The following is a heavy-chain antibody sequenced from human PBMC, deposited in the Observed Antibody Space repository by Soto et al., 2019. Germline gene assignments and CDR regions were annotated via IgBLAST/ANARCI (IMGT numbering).Heavy chain of an antibody. D-gene: IGHD3-22*01. CDR3: ARVNPTYYYDSSGPPGYFQH. CDR1: GGTFSSYA. CDR2: IIPIFGTA. V-gene: IGHV1-69*06. Sequence: SVKVSFKASGGTFSSYAISWVRQAPGQGLEWMGGIIPIFGTANYAQKFQGRVTITADKSTSTAYMELSSLRSEDTAVYYCARVNPTYYYDSSGPPGYFQHWGQGTLVTVSS. J-gene: IGHJ1*01.